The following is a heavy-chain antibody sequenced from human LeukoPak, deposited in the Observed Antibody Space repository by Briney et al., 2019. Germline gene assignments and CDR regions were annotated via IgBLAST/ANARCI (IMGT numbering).Heavy chain of an antibody. V-gene: IGHV3-11*04. CDR3: ASRQQLPKDDAFDI. CDR1: GFTFSDYY. Sequence: PGGSLRLSCAASGFTFSDYYMSWIRQAPGKGLEWVSYISSSGSTIYYADSVKGRFTISRDNAKNSLYLQMNSLRAEDTAVYYCASRQQLPKDDAFDIWGQGTMVTVSS. J-gene: IGHJ3*02. D-gene: IGHD6-13*01. CDR2: ISSSGSTI.